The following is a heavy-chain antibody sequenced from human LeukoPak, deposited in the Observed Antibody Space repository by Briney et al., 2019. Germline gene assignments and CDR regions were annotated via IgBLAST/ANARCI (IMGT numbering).Heavy chain of an antibody. J-gene: IGHJ4*02. Sequence: GASLRLSCAASGFTFSSYAMSWVRQAPGKGLEWVSAISGSGDSTYYGDSVKGRFTISRDNSQNTLYLQMNSLRAEDTAIYYCAKDRGGWSLDYWGQGTLVTVSS. CDR1: GFTFSSYA. CDR2: ISGSGDST. CDR3: AKDRGGWSLDY. D-gene: IGHD6-19*01. V-gene: IGHV3-23*01.